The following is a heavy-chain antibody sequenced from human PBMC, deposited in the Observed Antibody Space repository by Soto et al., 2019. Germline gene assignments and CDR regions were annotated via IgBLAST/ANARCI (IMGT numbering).Heavy chain of an antibody. D-gene: IGHD6-25*01. CDR1: GFTVSNNY. CDR3: GTQRGGGGY. Sequence: EVQLVESGGGLIQPGGSLRLSCAVSGFTVSNNYMSWVRQAPGKGLEGVSVIYSGGYTAYGDSVKGRFTISRDNSKNTLFLKINTRGADSPAVFYWGTQRGGGGYWGQGTLVTVSS. V-gene: IGHV3-53*01. CDR2: IYSGGYT. J-gene: IGHJ4*02.